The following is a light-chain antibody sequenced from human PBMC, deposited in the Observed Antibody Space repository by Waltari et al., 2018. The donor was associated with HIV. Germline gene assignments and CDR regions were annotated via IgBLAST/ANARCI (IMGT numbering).Light chain of an antibody. CDR3: QQRSNWPLA. Sequence: TLSCRASQSVSSYLAWYQQKPGQAPRLLIYDTSNRAAGIPARFGGSGSGTDFTLTISSLEPEDFAVYYCQQRSNWPLAFGGGTKVEIK. CDR2: DTS. CDR1: QSVSSY. J-gene: IGKJ4*01. V-gene: IGKV3-11*01.